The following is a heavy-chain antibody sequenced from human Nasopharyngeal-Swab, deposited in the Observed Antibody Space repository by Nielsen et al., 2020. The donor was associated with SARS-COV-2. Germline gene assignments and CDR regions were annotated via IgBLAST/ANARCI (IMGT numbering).Heavy chain of an antibody. J-gene: IGHJ6*02. CDR1: GFTVSSNY. V-gene: IGHV3-53*01. CDR2: IYSGGST. CDR3: ARDRGEMATIRGYYYYYGMDV. D-gene: IGHD5-24*01. Sequence: GALKISCSASGFTVSSNYMSWVRQAPGKGLEWVSVIYSGGSTYYADSVKGRFTISRDTKNTLYLQMNSLRAEDTAVYYCARDRGEMATIRGYYYYYGMDVWGQGTTVTVSS.